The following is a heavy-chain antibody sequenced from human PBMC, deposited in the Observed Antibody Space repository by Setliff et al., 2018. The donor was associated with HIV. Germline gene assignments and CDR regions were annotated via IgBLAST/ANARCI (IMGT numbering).Heavy chain of an antibody. V-gene: IGHV4-31*03. J-gene: IGHJ6*03. D-gene: IGHD6-13*01. CDR1: GGSISSGGYY. CDR2: IYYSGST. Sequence: SETLSLTCTVSGGSISSGGYYWSWIRQHPGKGLEWIGYIYYSGSTYYNPSLKSRVTISVDTSKNQFSLKLSSLTAADTAVDYCARSQGSATYYYYYYMDVWGKGTTVTVSS. CDR3: ARSQGSATYYYYYYMDV.